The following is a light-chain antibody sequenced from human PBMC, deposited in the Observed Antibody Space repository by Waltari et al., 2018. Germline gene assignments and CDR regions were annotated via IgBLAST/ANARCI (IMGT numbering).Light chain of an antibody. CDR2: EVS. J-gene: IGLJ1*01. V-gene: IGLV2-8*01. Sequence: QSALTQPPSASGSPGQSVTISCTGTSSDVGSHDFVSWYQQFPGKAPKLICWEVSRRALGCAVRFSGSKSGKTACLTVSGLQAEDEADYYCGSYGGINNSPYVFGTGTKVTV. CDR1: SSDVGSHDF. CDR3: GSYGGINNSPYV.